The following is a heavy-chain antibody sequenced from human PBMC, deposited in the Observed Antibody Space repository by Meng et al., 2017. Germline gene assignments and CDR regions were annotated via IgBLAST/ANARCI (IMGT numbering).Heavy chain of an antibody. CDR1: GYNFPDYY. CDR3: ARDEDISAAGKLFGDY. Sequence: GQLVRLGVELKKPGASVKVSCKPSGYNFPDYYIHWVRQAPGQGLEWMGRIDPKNGDTHYAQKFQGRVTMTGDTSISTAYMDLSGLRSDDTAVYYCARDEDISAAGKLFGDYWGQGTLVTVSS. D-gene: IGHD6-13*01. CDR2: IDPKNGDT. V-gene: IGHV1-2*06. J-gene: IGHJ4*02.